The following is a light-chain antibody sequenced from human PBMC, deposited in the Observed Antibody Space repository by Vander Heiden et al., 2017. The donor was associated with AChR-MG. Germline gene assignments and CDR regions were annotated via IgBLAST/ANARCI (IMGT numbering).Light chain of an antibody. J-gene: IGKJ3*01. V-gene: IGKV1-8*01. CDR3: QQDYSYPFT. CDR1: QGIRSY. CDR2: AAS. Sequence: AIRMTESPSSLSASTGDRVTITCRASQGIRSYLAWYQQKPGKAPKLLIYAASTLQSGVPSRFSGSGSGTDFTLTISCLQSEDFATYYCQQDYSYPFTFGPGTKVDI.